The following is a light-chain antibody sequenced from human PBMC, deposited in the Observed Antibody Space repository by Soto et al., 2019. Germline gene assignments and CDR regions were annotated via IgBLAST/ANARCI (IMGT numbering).Light chain of an antibody. Sequence: DVQMTQSPSTLSASVGDRVTITCRASQSITSRLAWYQQKPGKAPKLLIYKASTLESGDPSRFSGSGSGTEFSLTISSLQPDDFARDYWQQYNRYPCTFGQGTKLEIK. CDR3: QQYNRYPCT. CDR1: QSITSR. V-gene: IGKV1-5*03. CDR2: KAS. J-gene: IGKJ2*02.